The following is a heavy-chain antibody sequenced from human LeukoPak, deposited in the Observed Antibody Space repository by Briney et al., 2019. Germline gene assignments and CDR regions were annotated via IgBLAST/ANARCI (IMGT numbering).Heavy chain of an antibody. CDR1: GFTLSTYG. V-gene: IGHV3-30*02. J-gene: IGHJ4*02. CDR2: IRYDGSNK. Sequence: GGSLRLSCAASGFTLSTYGMHWVRQAPGKGLEWVAFIRYDGSNKYYADSVKGRFTISRDNSKNTLYLQMNSLRAEDTAVYYCAKIAAANCGGDCYSGAYYFDYWGQGTLVTVSS. D-gene: IGHD2-21*02. CDR3: AKIAAANCGGDCYSGAYYFDY.